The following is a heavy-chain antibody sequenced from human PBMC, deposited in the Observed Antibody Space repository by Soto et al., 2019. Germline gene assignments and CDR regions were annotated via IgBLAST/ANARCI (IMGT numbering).Heavy chain of an antibody. CDR2: ISGDGSGT. CDR3: DGSDF. J-gene: IGHJ4*02. D-gene: IGHD1-26*01. V-gene: IGHV3-23*01. CDR1: GFTFSAYA. Sequence: GGSLRLSCAASGFTFSAYAMSWARQAPGKGLEWVSTISGDGSGTHYADSVRGRFTISRDNSKSTLFLQMESLRVEDTAIYYCDGSDFWGQGTLGTVSS.